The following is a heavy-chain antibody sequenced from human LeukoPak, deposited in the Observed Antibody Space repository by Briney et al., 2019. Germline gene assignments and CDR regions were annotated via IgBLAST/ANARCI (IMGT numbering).Heavy chain of an antibody. V-gene: IGHV4-31*03. CDR1: GGSISSGGYY. J-gene: IGHJ4*02. CDR3: ARSTRGQGYYFDY. CDR2: IYYSGST. D-gene: IGHD1-1*01. Sequence: EPSETLSLTCTVSGGSISSGGYYWSWIRQHPGKGLEWIGYIYYSGSTYYNPSLKSRGIISVETSKNQFSLKLSSVTAADTAVYYCARSTRGQGYYFDYWGQGTLVTVSS.